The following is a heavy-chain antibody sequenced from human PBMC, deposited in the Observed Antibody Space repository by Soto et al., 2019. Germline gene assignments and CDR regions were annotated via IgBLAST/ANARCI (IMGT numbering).Heavy chain of an antibody. J-gene: IGHJ4*02. Sequence: EVQLVESGGGLVKPGGSLGLSCEASGFTFSNAWLSWFRQAQGRGREWVGRIKSKTDGGTTDYAAPVKGRFTISRDDSKNTLYLQMNSLKTEDTAVYYCTTDNDSSGYGGVDYWGQGTLVTVSS. D-gene: IGHD3-22*01. CDR2: IKSKTDGGTT. CDR3: TTDNDSSGYGGVDY. V-gene: IGHV3-15*01. CDR1: GFTFSNAW.